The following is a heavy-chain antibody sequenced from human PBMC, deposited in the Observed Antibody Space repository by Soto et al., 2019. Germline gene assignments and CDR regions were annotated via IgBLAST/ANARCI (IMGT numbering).Heavy chain of an antibody. J-gene: IGHJ3*02. V-gene: IGHV3-30*02. Sequence: PGGSLILSCGASGFTFSSYCMHWVRQAPGKGLEWVAVIWYDGSNKYYADSVKGRFTISRDNSKNTLYLQMNSLRAEDTAVYYCAKESDSSGYYFSSTGAFGIWGQGTMVTVSS. CDR1: GFTFSSYC. D-gene: IGHD3-22*01. CDR2: IWYDGSNK. CDR3: AKESDSSGYYFSSTGAFGI.